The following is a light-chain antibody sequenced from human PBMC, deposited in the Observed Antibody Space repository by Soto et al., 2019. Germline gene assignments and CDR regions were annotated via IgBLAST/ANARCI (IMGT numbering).Light chain of an antibody. CDR3: QQYGSSPT. V-gene: IGKV3-20*01. CDR1: QSVSSSY. J-gene: IGKJ1*01. Sequence: EIVLTQSPGTLSLSPGERVTLSCRASQSVSSSYLAWYQQKPGQAPRLLIYGASSRATGIPDRFSGSGSGTDFTLTISRLEPEDFAVYYCQQYGSSPTFDQGTKVDIK. CDR2: GAS.